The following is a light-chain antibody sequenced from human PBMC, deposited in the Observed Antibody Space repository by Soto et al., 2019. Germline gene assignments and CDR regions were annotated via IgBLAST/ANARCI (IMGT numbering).Light chain of an antibody. CDR3: SLYAGGNNVV. J-gene: IGLJ2*01. V-gene: IGLV2-8*01. Sequence: QSALTQPPSASGSPGQSVAISCTGTSSDIGAYNYVSWYQQHPGKAPKLMIYDVTTRPSGVPDRFSGSKSGNTAYLTVSGLLAEDEADYYCSLYAGGNNVVFGGGTKLTVL. CDR1: SSDIGAYNY. CDR2: DVT.